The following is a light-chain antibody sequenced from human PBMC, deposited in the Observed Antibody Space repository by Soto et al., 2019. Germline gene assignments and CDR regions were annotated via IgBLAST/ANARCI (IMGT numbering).Light chain of an antibody. Sequence: QSALTQPRSVSGSPGQSVTISCTGTSSDFGYYNYVSWYQQHPGTAPKLVIYDVTMRPSGVPDRFSGSKSGNTASLTISGLQAEDEADYYCCSYAGTYTFYVFGTGTKVTVL. J-gene: IGLJ1*01. CDR1: SSDFGYYNY. V-gene: IGLV2-11*01. CDR3: CSYAGTYTFYV. CDR2: DVT.